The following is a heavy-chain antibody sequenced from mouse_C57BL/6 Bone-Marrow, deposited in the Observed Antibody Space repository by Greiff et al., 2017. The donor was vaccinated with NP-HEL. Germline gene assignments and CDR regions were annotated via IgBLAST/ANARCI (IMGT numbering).Heavy chain of an antibody. CDR3: AGGRVGFAY. CDR1: GFNIKNTS. CDR2: IDPANGTP. Sequence: VQLQQSVAELVRPGASVKLSCTASGFNIKNTSMHWVKQRPEQGLEWIGRIDPANGTPKYASKFPGKATITADTSSNTAYLQRMNLTAADTAIYYCAGGRVGFAYWGQGTLVTVSA. V-gene: IGHV14-3*01. J-gene: IGHJ3*01.